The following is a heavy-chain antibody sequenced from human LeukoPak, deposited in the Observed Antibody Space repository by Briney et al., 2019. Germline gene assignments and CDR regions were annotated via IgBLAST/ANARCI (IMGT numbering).Heavy chain of an antibody. D-gene: IGHD2-15*01. CDR2: IKQDGSEK. Sequence: GGSLRLSCAASGFTFSSYWMSWVRQAPGKGLEWVANIKQDGSEKYYVDSVKGRFTISRDNAKNSLYLQMNSLRAEDTAVYYCARVKTDWYCSGGSCYANNWFDPWGQGTLVTVSS. CDR1: GFTFSSYW. CDR3: ARVKTDWYCSGGSCYANNWFDP. J-gene: IGHJ5*02. V-gene: IGHV3-7*01.